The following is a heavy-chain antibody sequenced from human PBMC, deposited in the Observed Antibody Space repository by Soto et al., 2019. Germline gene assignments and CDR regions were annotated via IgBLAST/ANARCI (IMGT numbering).Heavy chain of an antibody. J-gene: IGHJ6*02. Sequence: GGSLRLSCAVSGFFFGTYDMYWVRQAPGKGLEWVAVISSDGRNKQDAESVKGRFSISRDNSNNTLFLHLNSLRSDDTAVYYCARGKEGVDSTGGKYYYEMEVWGQGTTVTVS. CDR1: GFFFGTYD. D-gene: IGHD6-19*01. CDR3: ARGKEGVDSTGGKYYYEMEV. V-gene: IGHV3-30*03. CDR2: ISSDGRNK.